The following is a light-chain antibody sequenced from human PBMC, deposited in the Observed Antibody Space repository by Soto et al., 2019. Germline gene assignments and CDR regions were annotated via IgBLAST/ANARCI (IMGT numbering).Light chain of an antibody. CDR2: GAS. Sequence: EIVMTQSPATLSVSPGERATLSCRASQSISSSLAWYQQKPGQAPRLLIHGASTRATSNPGRFSGSGSVAEFTLAISSLQSEDFALYYCQQYYDWSPTFGQGTKVDIK. J-gene: IGKJ1*01. CDR1: QSISSS. CDR3: QQYYDWSPT. V-gene: IGKV3-15*01.